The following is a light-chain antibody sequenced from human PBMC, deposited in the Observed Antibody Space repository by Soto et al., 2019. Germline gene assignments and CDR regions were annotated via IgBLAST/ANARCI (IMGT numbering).Light chain of an antibody. V-gene: IGKV2-30*01. CDR1: QSPLYSDGNTY. CDR3: MQGTHWRWT. CDR2: KVS. J-gene: IGKJ1*01. Sequence: DVVMTQSPLSLPVTLGQPASISCRSSQSPLYSDGNTYLSWFQQRPGQSPRRLIYKVSNRDSGVPDRFSGSGSGTDFTLKISRVEAEDVGVYYCMQGTHWRWTLGQATKADI.